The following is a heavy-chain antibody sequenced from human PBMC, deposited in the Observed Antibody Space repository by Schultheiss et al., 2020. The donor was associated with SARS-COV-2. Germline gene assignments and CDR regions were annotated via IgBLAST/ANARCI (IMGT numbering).Heavy chain of an antibody. CDR1: GFSLSTSGVG. CDR3: ARIQPHCTNGVCYTGGFDY. Sequence: SGPTLVKPTQTLTLTCTFSGFSLSTSGVGVGWIRQPPGKALEWLALIYWDDDKRYSTSLKTRLTISKDTSKNQVVLTMTNMDPVDTATYYCARIQPHCTNGVCYTGGFDYWGQGTLVTVSS. V-gene: IGHV2-5*02. D-gene: IGHD2-8*01. J-gene: IGHJ4*02. CDR2: IYWDDDK.